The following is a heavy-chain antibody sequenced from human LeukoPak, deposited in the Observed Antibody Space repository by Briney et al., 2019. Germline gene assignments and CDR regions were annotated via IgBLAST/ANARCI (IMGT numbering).Heavy chain of an antibody. V-gene: IGHV3-9*01. CDR3: ARDQNPGEFGY. CDR2: ISWNSGSI. J-gene: IGHJ4*02. D-gene: IGHD3-10*01. CDR1: GFTFDDYA. Sequence: GGSLRLSCAASGFTFDDYAMHWVRQAPGKGLEWVSGISWNSGSIGYADSVKGRFTISRDNAKNSLYLQMNSLRAEDTAVYYCARDQNPGEFGYWGQGTLVTVSS.